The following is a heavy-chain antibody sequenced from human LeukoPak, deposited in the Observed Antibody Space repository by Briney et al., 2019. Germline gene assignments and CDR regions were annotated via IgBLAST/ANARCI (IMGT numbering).Heavy chain of an antibody. CDR1: GGSISSYY. V-gene: IGHV4-59*01. CDR2: IYYSGST. J-gene: IGHJ5*02. CDR3: ARLYSSGWSTGGENWFDP. D-gene: IGHD6-19*01. Sequence: SETLSLTCTASGGSISSYYWSWIRQPPGKGLEWIGYIYYSGSTNYNPSLKSRVTISVDTSKNQFSLKLSSVTAADTAVYYCARLYSSGWSTGGENWFDPWGQGTLVTVSS.